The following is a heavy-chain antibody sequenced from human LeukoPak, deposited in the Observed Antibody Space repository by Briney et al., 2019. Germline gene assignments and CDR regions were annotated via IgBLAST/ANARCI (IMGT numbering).Heavy chain of an antibody. V-gene: IGHV4-34*01. CDR2: ISRSGST. CDR1: GGSFSGYC. Sequence: SETLSLTCDVYGGSFSGYCWTWIRQPPGLGLEWIGEISRSGSTNYNPSLKTRVTISVDTSQNQISLKLRSVTAADTALYFCARGRRITTSWTHGGGASPFGFVLPGAFDIWGQGALVIVSS. J-gene: IGHJ3*02. D-gene: IGHD2-2*01. CDR3: ARGRRITTSWTHGGGASPFGFVLPGAFDI.